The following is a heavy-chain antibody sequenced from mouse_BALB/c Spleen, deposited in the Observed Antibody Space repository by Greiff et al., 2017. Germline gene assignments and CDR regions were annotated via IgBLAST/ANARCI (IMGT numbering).Heavy chain of an antibody. J-gene: IGHJ4*01. CDR1: GFTFTDYY. CDR3: ARVYYYGSSYVGAMDY. Sequence: EVKLVESGGGLVQPGGSLRLSCATSGFTFTDYYMSWVRQPPGKALEWLGFIRNKANGYTTEYSASVKGRFTISRDNSQSILYLQMNTLRAEDSATYYCARVYYYGSSYVGAMDYWGQGTSVTVSS. D-gene: IGHD1-1*01. CDR2: IRNKANGYTT. V-gene: IGHV7-3*02.